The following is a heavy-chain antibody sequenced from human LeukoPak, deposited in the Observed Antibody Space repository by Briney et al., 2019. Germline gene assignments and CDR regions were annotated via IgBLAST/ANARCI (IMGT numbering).Heavy chain of an antibody. CDR1: GGSISSGGYS. V-gene: IGHV4-30-2*01. Sequence: SETLSLTCAVSGGSISSGGYSWSWIRQPPGKGLEWIGYIYHSGSTYYNPSLKSRVTIPVDRSKNQFSLKLSSVTAADTAVYYCARGGRHYYDSSGYLNWFDPWGQGTLVTVSS. CDR3: ARGGRHYYDSSGYLNWFDP. CDR2: IYHSGST. J-gene: IGHJ5*02. D-gene: IGHD3-22*01.